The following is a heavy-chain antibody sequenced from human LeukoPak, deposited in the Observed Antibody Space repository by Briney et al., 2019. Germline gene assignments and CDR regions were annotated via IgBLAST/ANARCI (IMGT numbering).Heavy chain of an antibody. V-gene: IGHV4-34*01. CDR1: GFTFSNYA. CDR2: INHSGST. Sequence: PGGSLRLSCAASGFTFSNYAMSWVRQAPGKGLEWIGEINHSGSTSNHNPSLKSRVTISVDTSKNQFSLKLSSVTAADTAVYYCARTKKLTGTRGSHYFDYWGQGTLVTVSS. J-gene: IGHJ4*02. CDR3: ARTKKLTGTRGSHYFDY. D-gene: IGHD1-20*01.